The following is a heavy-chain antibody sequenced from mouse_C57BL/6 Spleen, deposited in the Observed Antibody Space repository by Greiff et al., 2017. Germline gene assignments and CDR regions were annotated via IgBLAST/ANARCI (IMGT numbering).Heavy chain of an antibody. CDR3: TTSYYCSCSFDY. Sequence: EVQLQQSGAELVKPGASVKLSCTASDFNIKDDYMHWVKQRPDQGLAWIGWIDPENGDTEYAAKFKGKATITADTSSNTAYLQISSLTSEDTAVYSCTTSYYCSCSFDYWGQGTTLTVSS. CDR2: IDPENGDT. CDR1: DFNIKDDY. J-gene: IGHJ2*01. V-gene: IGHV14-4*01. D-gene: IGHD1-1*01.